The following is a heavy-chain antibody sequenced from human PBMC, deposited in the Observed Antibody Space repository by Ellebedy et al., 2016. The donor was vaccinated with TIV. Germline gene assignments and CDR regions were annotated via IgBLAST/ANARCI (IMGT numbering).Heavy chain of an antibody. D-gene: IGHD6-13*01. CDR1: GFTFTDSY. V-gene: IGHV3-11*01. Sequence: GGSLRLXCDASGFTFTDSYMAWIRQAPGGGLEWISYMGPGLDTVFYADSVVGRFTISRDNVKNSVFLQMTGLTAEDTAVYFCARLLTTSVGSWLTDWGQGTLVAVSS. CDR2: MGPGLDTV. CDR3: ARLLTTSVGSWLTD. J-gene: IGHJ1*01.